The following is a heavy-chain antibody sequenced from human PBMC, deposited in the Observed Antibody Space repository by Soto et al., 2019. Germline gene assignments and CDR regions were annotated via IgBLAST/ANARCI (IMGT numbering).Heavy chain of an antibody. CDR1: GFSFSKYG. D-gene: IGHD3-16*02. CDR3: VKEIYEYVWGTYPSAYDY. Sequence: GGSLRLSCAASGFSFSKYGLHWVRQAPGKGLEWVAVMSYDGSNEYYADSVKGRFTISRDNSKKTLYLQMNSLRAEDTAVYYCVKEIYEYVWGTYPSAYDYWGEGTVATVYS. CDR2: MSYDGSNE. V-gene: IGHV3-30*18. J-gene: IGHJ4*02.